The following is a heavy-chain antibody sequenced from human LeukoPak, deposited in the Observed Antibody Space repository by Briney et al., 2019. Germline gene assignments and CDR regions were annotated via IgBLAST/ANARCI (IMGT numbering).Heavy chain of an antibody. CDR2: IYHSGNT. V-gene: IGHV4-30-2*01. D-gene: IGHD2-2*01. J-gene: IGHJ5*02. CDR1: GGSISSGIYY. Sequence: SQTLSLTCTVSGGSISSGIYYWTWIRQPPGKGLEWIGYIYHSGNTYYNPSLKSRVTISVDNSKNQFSLKLSSVTAADTAVYYCARDRAYRSSASCLPYNWFDPWGQGILVTVSS. CDR3: ARDRAYRSSASCLPYNWFDP.